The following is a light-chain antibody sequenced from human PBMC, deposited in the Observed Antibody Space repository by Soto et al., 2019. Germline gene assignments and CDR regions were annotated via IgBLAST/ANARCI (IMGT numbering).Light chain of an antibody. Sequence: DIQMTQSPSTLSASVGDRVTITCRASQSISSWLAWYQQKPGKAPRLLIYAASSLKSGVPSRFSGSGSGTEFTLTISSLQPDECATYYCQQYNSYSWTCGQGTKVEIK. CDR3: QQYNSYSWT. V-gene: IGKV1-5*01. J-gene: IGKJ1*01. CDR1: QSISSW. CDR2: AAS.